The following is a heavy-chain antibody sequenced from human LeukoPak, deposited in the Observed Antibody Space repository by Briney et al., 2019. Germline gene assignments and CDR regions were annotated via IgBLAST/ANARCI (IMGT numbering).Heavy chain of an antibody. V-gene: IGHV3-30*18. CDR1: GFTLSSYG. D-gene: IGHD3-3*01. J-gene: IGHJ6*01. CDR3: AKDQVWSSHGYYFGMYV. Sequence: GRSLRLSCAPSGFTLSSYGMHWVRQAPSKGLGWVAVMCTVGTKKYYADSVTGRFTTSRDNSKKTPCLQRNSLRAEDTAVYYCAKDQVWSSHGYYFGMYVGGGGPTVTLSS. CDR2: MCTVGTKK.